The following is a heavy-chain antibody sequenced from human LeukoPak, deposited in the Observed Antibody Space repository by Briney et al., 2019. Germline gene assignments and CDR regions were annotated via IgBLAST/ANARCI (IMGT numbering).Heavy chain of an antibody. CDR3: AREPRDGYNFDY. CDR2: IKQDGSEK. J-gene: IGHJ4*02. D-gene: IGHD5-24*01. CDR1: GFTVSSYW. Sequence: PGGSLRLSCAASGFTVSSYWMSWVRQAPGKGLEWVANIKQDGSEKYYVDSVKGRFTISRDNAKNSLYLQMNSLRAEDTAVYYCAREPRDGYNFDYWGQGTLVTVSS. V-gene: IGHV3-7*01.